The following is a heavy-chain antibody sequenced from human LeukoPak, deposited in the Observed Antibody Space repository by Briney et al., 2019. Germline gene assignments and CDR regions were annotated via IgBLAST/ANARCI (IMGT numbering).Heavy chain of an antibody. J-gene: IGHJ6*02. CDR1: GFTFSSYA. CDR2: KSYDGSNK. Sequence: GGSLRLSCAASGFTFSSYAMHWVRQAPGKGLEWVAVKSYDGSNKYYADSVKGRFTISRDNSKNTLYLQMNSLRAEDTAVYYCASENYCSSTSCSPLGYYYYYGMDVWGQGTTVTVSS. V-gene: IGHV3-30-3*01. D-gene: IGHD2-2*01. CDR3: ASENYCSSTSCSPLGYYYYYGMDV.